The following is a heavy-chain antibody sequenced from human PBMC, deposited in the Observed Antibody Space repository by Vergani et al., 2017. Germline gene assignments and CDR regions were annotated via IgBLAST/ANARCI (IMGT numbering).Heavy chain of an antibody. CDR2: ISGSGGST. CDR3: ATRRLRITMVRGVIIPFDY. V-gene: IGHV3-23*01. J-gene: IGHJ4*02. Sequence: EVQLLESGGGLVQPGGSLRLSCAASGFTFSSYAMSWVRQAPGKGLEWVSAISGSGGSTYYADSVKGRFTISRDNSKNTLYLKMNSLRAEDTAVYDCATRRLRITMVRGVIIPFDYWGQGTLVTVSS. D-gene: IGHD3-10*01. CDR1: GFTFSSYA.